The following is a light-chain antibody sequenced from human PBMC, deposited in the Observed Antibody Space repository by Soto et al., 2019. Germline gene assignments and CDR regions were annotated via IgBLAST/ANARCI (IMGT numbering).Light chain of an antibody. CDR3: QHVYDFPHT. CDR1: QFIANY. Sequence: DIQMTQSPTSLSASIGDTVTITRRSGQFIANYLNWYQHRPGKVPEVLIYGATTLRGGVPSRFAGSGYDSHFTLTITNLQPEDFATYYCQHVYDFPHTFGPGTNLEV. J-gene: IGKJ2*01. V-gene: IGKV1-39*01. CDR2: GAT.